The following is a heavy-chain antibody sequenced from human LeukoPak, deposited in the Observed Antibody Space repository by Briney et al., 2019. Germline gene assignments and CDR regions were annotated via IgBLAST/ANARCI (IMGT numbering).Heavy chain of an antibody. CDR3: ARGGTIAARGGNWFDP. V-gene: IGHV1-8*01. D-gene: IGHD6-6*01. CDR1: GYTFTSYD. J-gene: IGHJ5*02. CDR2: MNPTSGNT. Sequence: ASVKVSCKASGYTFTSYDINWVRQATGQGLEWMGWMNPTSGNTGYAQKFQGRVTMTRNNSISTAYMELSSLRSEDTAVYYCARGGTIAARGGNWFDPWGQGTLVTVSS.